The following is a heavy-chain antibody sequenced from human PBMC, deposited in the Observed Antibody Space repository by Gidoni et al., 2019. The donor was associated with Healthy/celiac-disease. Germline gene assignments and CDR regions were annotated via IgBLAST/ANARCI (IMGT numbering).Heavy chain of an antibody. CDR3: ARHPLGFWSGCGFDP. CDR2: IYYSGST. D-gene: IGHD3-3*01. CDR1: GGSISRYY. Sequence: QVQLQESGPGLVKPSETLSLTCTVSGGSISRYYWSWIRQPPGKGLEWIGYIYYSGSTNYNPSLKSRVTISVDTSKNQFSLKLSSVTAADTAVYYCARHPLGFWSGCGFDPWGQGTLVTVSS. J-gene: IGHJ5*02. V-gene: IGHV4-59*08.